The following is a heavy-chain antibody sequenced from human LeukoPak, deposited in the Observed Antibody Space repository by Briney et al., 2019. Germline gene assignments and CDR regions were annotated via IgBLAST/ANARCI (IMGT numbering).Heavy chain of an antibody. V-gene: IGHV3-7*04. CDR2: MSQDGSEK. D-gene: IGHD3-16*01. Sequence: GGPLSLSWAPSGFPFSNYWMNWVGKPPGKGLNWLAPMSQDGSEKYYVDSVKGRFTISRDNAENSLYLQMNSLRAEDTAVYYCATDVYYRDSTGYFDNWGQGTLVTVSS. CDR3: ATDVYYRDSTGYFDN. CDR1: GFPFSNYW. J-gene: IGHJ4*03.